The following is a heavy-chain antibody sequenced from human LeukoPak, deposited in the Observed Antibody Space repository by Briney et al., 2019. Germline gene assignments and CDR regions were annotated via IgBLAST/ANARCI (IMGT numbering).Heavy chain of an antibody. D-gene: IGHD3-10*01. CDR2: SSASGDNP. J-gene: IGHJ1*01. CDR3: AKGVYGSGSYREYFEQ. Sequence: GGSLRLSCTASGFTFNNYAMSWVRQAPGKGLEWVSASSASGDNPYYADSVKGRFIISRDNSKNTLDLQMNSLRVEDTAVYYCAKGVYGSGSYREYFEQWGQGTLVTVSS. CDR1: GFTFNNYA. V-gene: IGHV3-23*01.